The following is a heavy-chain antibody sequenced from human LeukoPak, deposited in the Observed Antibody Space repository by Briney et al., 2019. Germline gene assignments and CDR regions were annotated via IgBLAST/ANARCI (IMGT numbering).Heavy chain of an antibody. V-gene: IGHV3-7*01. CDR1: GFTFSDYW. D-gene: IGHD7-27*01. CDR3: TTYKNWVAGDV. J-gene: IGHJ6*02. CDR2: IKQDGSEE. Sequence: SGGSLRLSCAASGFTFSDYWMSWVRQAPGKGPEWVATIKQDGSEEHYVDSVKGRFTVSRDNARNSLFLQMNSLRVEDTAVYYCTTYKNWVAGDVWGQGTTVSVSS.